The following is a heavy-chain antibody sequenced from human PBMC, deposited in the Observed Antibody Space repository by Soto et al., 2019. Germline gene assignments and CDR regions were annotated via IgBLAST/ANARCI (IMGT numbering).Heavy chain of an antibody. CDR1: GFTFRSSG. Sequence: QVRLVESGGCVVQPGTSLTLTCTASGFTFRSSGMHWVRQAPGRGLEWLAFLAYDGSQKFYAGSVKGRFSISRDNTKNTLYLHMSILTAEDTAIYYCAIVRVTDSPLDHWGPGTLVTVSS. CDR2: LAYDGSQK. J-gene: IGHJ4*02. V-gene: IGHV3-30*03. D-gene: IGHD2-21*02. CDR3: AIVRVTDSPLDH.